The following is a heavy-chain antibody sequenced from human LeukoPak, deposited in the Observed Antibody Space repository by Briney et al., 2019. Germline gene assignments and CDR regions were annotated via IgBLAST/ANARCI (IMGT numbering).Heavy chain of an antibody. Sequence: GGSLRLSCAASGFTFSSYWMSWVRRAPGKGLEWVANIKQDGSDKYYVDSVKGRFTISRDNAKNSVYLQMNSLRAEDTAVYYCAKEKTTETYYVDYWGQGTLVTVSS. V-gene: IGHV3-7*01. CDR3: AKEKTTETYYVDY. D-gene: IGHD1-7*01. J-gene: IGHJ4*02. CDR1: GFTFSSYW. CDR2: IKQDGSDK.